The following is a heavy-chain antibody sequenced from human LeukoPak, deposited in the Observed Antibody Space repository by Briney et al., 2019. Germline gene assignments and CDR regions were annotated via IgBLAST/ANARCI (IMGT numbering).Heavy chain of an antibody. CDR2: IYSDGST. D-gene: IGHD3-16*01. CDR1: GFTVISNY. Sequence: PGGSLRLSCAASGFTVISNYMSWVRQAPGKGLEWVSVIYSDGSTYYADSVKGRFTISRDNSKNTLYLQMNSLRVEDTAVYYCARDLTSYDYVWDYWGQGTLVTVSS. J-gene: IGHJ4*02. CDR3: ARDLTSYDYVWDY. V-gene: IGHV3-66*01.